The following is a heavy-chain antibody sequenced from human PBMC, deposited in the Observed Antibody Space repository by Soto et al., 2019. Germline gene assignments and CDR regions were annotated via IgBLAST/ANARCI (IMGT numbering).Heavy chain of an antibody. CDR3: PRAASSSYGHDSFDI. CDR1: GLTFSSYS. J-gene: IGHJ3*02. D-gene: IGHD5-18*01. V-gene: IGHV3-21*01. CDR2: LSSSSSYI. Sequence: PDVSLRLSCAASGLTFSSYSLNWVRQAPGNGLEWVSSLSSSSSYIYYAEAVEGRLTISRDNAKTSVYRQMNSLRAEGTAVYYCPRAASSSYGHDSFDIWRQERMVTI.